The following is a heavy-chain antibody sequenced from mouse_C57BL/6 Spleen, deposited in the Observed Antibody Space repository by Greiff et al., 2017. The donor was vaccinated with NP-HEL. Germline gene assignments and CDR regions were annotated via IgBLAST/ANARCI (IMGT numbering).Heavy chain of an antibody. J-gene: IGHJ4*01. CDR3: ARSEWLEGYYAMDY. CDR2: INPGSGGT. CDR1: GYAFTNYL. D-gene: IGHD2-2*01. Sequence: QVQLQQSGAELVRPGTSVKVSCKASGYAFTNYLIEWVKQRPGQGLEWIGVINPGSGGTNYNEKFKGKATLTADKSSSTAYMQRSSLTSEDSAVYFCARSEWLEGYYAMDYWGQGTSVTVSS. V-gene: IGHV1-54*01.